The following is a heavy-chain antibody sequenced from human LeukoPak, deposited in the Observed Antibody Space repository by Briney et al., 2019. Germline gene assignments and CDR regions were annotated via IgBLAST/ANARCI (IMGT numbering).Heavy chain of an antibody. V-gene: IGHV3-11*01. D-gene: IGHD3-3*01. Sequence: GGSLRLSCAASGFTFSDYYMSWIRQAPGKGLEWVSYISSSGITIYYADSVKGRFTISRDNAKNSLYLQMNSLRAEDTAVYYCARVGITIFGVVIIGDYFDYWGQGTLVTVSS. J-gene: IGHJ4*02. CDR2: ISSSGITI. CDR3: ARVGITIFGVVIIGDYFDY. CDR1: GFTFSDYY.